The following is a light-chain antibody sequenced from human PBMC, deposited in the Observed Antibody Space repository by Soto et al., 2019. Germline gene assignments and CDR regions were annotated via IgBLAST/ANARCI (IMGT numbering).Light chain of an antibody. J-gene: IGLJ1*01. V-gene: IGLV2-14*01. Sequence: QSALTQPASVSGSAGQSITISCSGTMRDVGAYNLVSWYQQHPGTAPKLIIYEVRNRPSGISSRFSGSRSGNTASLTISGLQSEDEADYYCAAWDDSLYVFGTGTKLTVL. CDR2: EVR. CDR1: MRDVGAYNL. CDR3: AAWDDSLYV.